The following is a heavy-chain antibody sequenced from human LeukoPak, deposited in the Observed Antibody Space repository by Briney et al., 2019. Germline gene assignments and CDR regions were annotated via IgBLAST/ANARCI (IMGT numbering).Heavy chain of an antibody. J-gene: IGHJ4*02. D-gene: IGHD3-3*02. CDR1: GFTFSSYG. CDR3: AKVAHTAQAPFFDY. CDR2: ISYDGSNK. Sequence: GGSLRLSCAASGFTFSSYGMHWVRQAPGKGLEWVAVISYDGSNKYYADSVKGRFTISRDNSKNTLYLQMNSLRAEDTAVYYCAKVAHTAQAPFFDYWGQGTLVTVSS. V-gene: IGHV3-30*18.